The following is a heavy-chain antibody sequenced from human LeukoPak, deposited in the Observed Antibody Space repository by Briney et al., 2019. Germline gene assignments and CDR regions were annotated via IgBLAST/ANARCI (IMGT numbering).Heavy chain of an antibody. CDR1: GFTFSSYG. V-gene: IGHV3-30*03. CDR3: AREDYDFWSGYQAYYYYYMDV. CDR2: ISYDGSNK. J-gene: IGHJ6*03. D-gene: IGHD3-3*01. Sequence: GRSPRLSCAASGFTFSSYGMHWVRQAPGKGLEWVAVISYDGSNKYYADSVKGRFTISRDNAKNSLYLQMNSLRAEDTAVYYCAREDYDFWSGYQAYYYYYMDVWGKGTTVTVSS.